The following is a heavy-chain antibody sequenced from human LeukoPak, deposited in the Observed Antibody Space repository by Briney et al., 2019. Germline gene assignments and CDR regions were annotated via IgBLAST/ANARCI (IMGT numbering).Heavy chain of an antibody. J-gene: IGHJ4*02. Sequence: PSETLSLTCTVSGGSISSYYWSWIRQPPGKGLEWIGYIYYSGSTIYNPSLKSRVTMSLDTSKSQFSLKLTSVTAADTAVYYCARRDYKYSSLDHWGQGTLVSLSS. CDR3: ARRDYKYSSLDH. D-gene: IGHD4/OR15-4a*01. CDR2: IYYSGST. V-gene: IGHV4-59*08. CDR1: GGSISSYY.